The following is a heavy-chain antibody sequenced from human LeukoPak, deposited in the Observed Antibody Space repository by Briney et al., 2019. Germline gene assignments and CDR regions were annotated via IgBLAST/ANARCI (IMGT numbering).Heavy chain of an antibody. J-gene: IGHJ4*02. D-gene: IGHD7-27*01. Sequence: GGSLRLSCAASGFTFSTYGMNWVRQAPGKGLEWVGRIKIKSDGWATDYAPPVNGRFTISRDDSKSTLYLHMNSLIPEDTGVYYCTIENWGRGDYWGQGTLVTVSS. CDR3: TIENWGRGDY. CDR2: IKIKSDGWAT. V-gene: IGHV3-15*01. CDR1: GFTFSTYG.